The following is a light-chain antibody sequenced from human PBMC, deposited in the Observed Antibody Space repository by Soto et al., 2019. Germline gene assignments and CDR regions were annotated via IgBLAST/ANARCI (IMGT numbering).Light chain of an antibody. J-gene: IGLJ3*02. CDR3: QSYDSSLSSWV. CDR2: DDT. V-gene: IGLV2-14*02. CDR1: VGL. Sequence: QAVLTQPASVSGSPGQSITISCTGTVGLVSWYQQHPGKVPKLIIYDDTKRPSGVSSRFSGSKSGNTASLTISGLQTEDEADYYCQSYDSSLSSWVFGGGTKLTVL.